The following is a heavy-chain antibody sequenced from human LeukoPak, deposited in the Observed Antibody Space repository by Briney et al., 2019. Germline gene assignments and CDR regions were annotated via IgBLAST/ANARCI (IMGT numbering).Heavy chain of an antibody. CDR2: INPKGGGI. D-gene: IGHD2-21*02. V-gene: IGHV1-2*02. J-gene: IGHJ5*02. CDR1: GYSFTDYY. Sequence: GASVKVSCKASGYSFTDYYIHWARQAPGQGLEWMGWINPKGGGINYAPEFLGRVTMTRDTSITTAYMELSSLRSDDTAMYYCARDTCDGGDCFNWFDPWGQGTLVTVSS. CDR3: ARDTCDGGDCFNWFDP.